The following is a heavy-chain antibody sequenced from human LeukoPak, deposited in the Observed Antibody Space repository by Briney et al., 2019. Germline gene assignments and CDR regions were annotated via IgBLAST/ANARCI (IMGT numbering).Heavy chain of an antibody. V-gene: IGHV4-59*08. CDR2: IYYSGST. Sequence: SETLSLTCTVSGGSISSYYWSWIRQPPGKGLEWIGYIYYSGSTNYNPSLKSRVTISVDTSKNQFSLKLSSVTAADTAVYYCARQVDYYDSSGYFGPYYFDYWGQGTLVTVSS. J-gene: IGHJ4*02. CDR3: ARQVDYYDSSGYFGPYYFDY. CDR1: GGSISSYY. D-gene: IGHD3-22*01.